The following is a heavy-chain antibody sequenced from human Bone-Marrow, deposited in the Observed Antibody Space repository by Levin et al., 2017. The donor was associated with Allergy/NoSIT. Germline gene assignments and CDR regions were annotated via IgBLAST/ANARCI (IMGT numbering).Heavy chain of an antibody. CDR3: ARYGSGTYTWYFDV. V-gene: IGHV4-34*01. Sequence: ESLKISCGVSGYSVSSGYYWSWIRQPPEKGLEWIGEISHSGSTKYNPSLKSRVTISLDTSKNQFSLKLSSVTAADTAVYYCARYGSGTYTWYFDVWGRGTLVTVSS. D-gene: IGHD3-10*01. CDR1: GYSVSSGYY. J-gene: IGHJ2*01. CDR2: ISHSGST.